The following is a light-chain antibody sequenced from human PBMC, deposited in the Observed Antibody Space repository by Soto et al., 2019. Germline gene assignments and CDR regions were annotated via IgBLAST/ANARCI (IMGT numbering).Light chain of an antibody. Sequence: DIQLTQSPSFLSASVGDTVSITCRASQGVRSHLAWYQQKPGKAPRVLIYDASTLHSGVPSRFSGSGFGTEFTLTISSLQVEDSATYYCQQLEDYPLPFGGGTKVEIK. CDR1: QGVRSH. CDR2: DAS. V-gene: IGKV1-9*01. CDR3: QQLEDYPLP. J-gene: IGKJ4*01.